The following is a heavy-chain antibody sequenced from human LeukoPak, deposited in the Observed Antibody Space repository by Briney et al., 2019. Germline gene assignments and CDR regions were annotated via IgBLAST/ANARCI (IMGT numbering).Heavy chain of an antibody. D-gene: IGHD6-13*01. CDR3: ASDAYSSRGNARY. CDR2: ISSSSSYI. CDR1: GFTFSSYA. J-gene: IGHJ4*02. V-gene: IGHV3-21*01. Sequence: GGSLRLSCAASGFTFSSYAMSWVRQAPGKGLEWVSSISSSSSYIYYADSVKGRFTISRDNAKNSLYLQMNSLRAEDTAVYYCASDAYSSRGNARYWGQGTLVTVSS.